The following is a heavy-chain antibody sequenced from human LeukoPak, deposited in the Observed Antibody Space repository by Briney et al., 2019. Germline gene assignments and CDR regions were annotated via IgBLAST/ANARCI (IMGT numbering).Heavy chain of an antibody. CDR1: GGSISSYY. CDR3: ARSLGVGGTYYFYY. CDR2: IYYSGST. Sequence: PSETLSLTCTVSGGSISSYYWSWIRQPPGKGLEWIGYIYYSGSTNYNPSLKSRVTISVDTSKNQFSLQLSPVTAADTAVYYCARSLGVGGTYYFYYWGQGTLVTVSS. D-gene: IGHD1/OR15-1a*01. J-gene: IGHJ4*02. V-gene: IGHV4-59*01.